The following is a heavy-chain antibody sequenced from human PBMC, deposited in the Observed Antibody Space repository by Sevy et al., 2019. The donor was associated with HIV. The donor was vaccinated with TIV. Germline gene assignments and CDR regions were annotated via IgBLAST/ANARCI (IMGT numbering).Heavy chain of an antibody. CDR2: ITAYNGNT. CDR1: GYTFTNYH. J-gene: IGHJ1*01. CDR3: ARAPSGSQGPGQYFHH. Sequence: ASVKVSCKASGYTFTNYHITWVRQAPGQGLEWMGWITAYNGNTNYARMLQGRVTMTTDTSTSTAYMELRSLRSDDTAVYYCARAPSGSQGPGQYFHHWGQGTLVTVSS. D-gene: IGHD1-26*01. V-gene: IGHV1-18*01.